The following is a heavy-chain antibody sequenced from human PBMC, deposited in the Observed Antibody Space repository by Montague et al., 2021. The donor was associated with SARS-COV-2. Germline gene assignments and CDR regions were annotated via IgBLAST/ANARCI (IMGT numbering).Heavy chain of an antibody. D-gene: IGHD1-1*01. J-gene: IGHJ4*02. CDR1: GGSISSYY. CDR3: ARHRRSRYGNFDY. V-gene: IGHV4-59*08. Sequence: SETLSLTCTVSGGSISSYYWSWIRQPPGKGLEWMGYIYDSGSTNYKSSLKSRVTISVDTSKNQFSLKLNSVTAADTAVYYCARHRRSRYGNFDYWGQGTLVTVSS. CDR2: IYDSGST.